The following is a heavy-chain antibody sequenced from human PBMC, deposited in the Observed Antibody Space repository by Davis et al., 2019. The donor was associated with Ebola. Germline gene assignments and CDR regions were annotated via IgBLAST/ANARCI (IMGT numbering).Heavy chain of an antibody. D-gene: IGHD3-22*01. CDR1: GGSFSGYY. CDR3: ARGSRYYYDSSRIDY. V-gene: IGHV4-34*01. Sequence: PSETLSLTCAVYGGSFSGYYWSWIRQPPGKGLEWIGEINHSGSTNYNPSLKSRVTISVDTSKNQFSLKLSSVTAADTAVYYCARGSRYYYDSSRIDYWGQGTLVTVSS. J-gene: IGHJ4*02. CDR2: INHSGST.